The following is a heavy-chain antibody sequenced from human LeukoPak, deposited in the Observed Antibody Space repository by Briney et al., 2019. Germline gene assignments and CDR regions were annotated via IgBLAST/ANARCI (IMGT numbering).Heavy chain of an antibody. Sequence: GGSLRLSCAASGFTFSSYAMSWVRQAPGKGLEWVSAISGSGGSTYYADSGKGRFTISRDNSKNTLYLQMNSLRAEDTAVYYCAKGAVVVVAATFGLDYWGQGTLVTVSS. V-gene: IGHV3-23*01. CDR1: GFTFSSYA. CDR3: AKGAVVVVAATFGLDY. CDR2: ISGSGGST. J-gene: IGHJ4*02. D-gene: IGHD2-15*01.